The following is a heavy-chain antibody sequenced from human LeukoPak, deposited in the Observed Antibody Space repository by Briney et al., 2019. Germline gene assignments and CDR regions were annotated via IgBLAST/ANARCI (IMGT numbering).Heavy chain of an antibody. CDR2: ISSSSSYI. J-gene: IGHJ6*03. V-gene: IGHV3-21*01. Sequence: GGSLRLSCAASGFTFSSYEMNWVRQAPGKGLEWVSSISSSSSYIYYADSVKGRFTISRDNAKNSLYLQMNSLRAEDTAVYYCARVLYYYYYMDVWGKGTTVTVSS. CDR1: GFTFSSYE. CDR3: ARVLYYYYYMDV.